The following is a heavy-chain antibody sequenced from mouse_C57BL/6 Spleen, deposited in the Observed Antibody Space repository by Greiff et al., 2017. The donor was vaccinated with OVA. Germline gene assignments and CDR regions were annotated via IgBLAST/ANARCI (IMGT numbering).Heavy chain of an antibody. CDR1: GYSITSGYY. J-gene: IGHJ1*03. D-gene: IGHD2-1*01. CDR2: ISYDGST. CDR3: ARAYGNYCWYFDV. Sequence: EVQLQESGPGLVKPSQSLSLTCSVTGYSITSGYYWNWIRQFPGNNLEWMGYISYDGSTNYHQSLKNRISLTRDTSKNQFFLKMNSVTTEDTATYDCARAYGNYCWYFDVWGTGTTVTVSS. V-gene: IGHV3-6*01.